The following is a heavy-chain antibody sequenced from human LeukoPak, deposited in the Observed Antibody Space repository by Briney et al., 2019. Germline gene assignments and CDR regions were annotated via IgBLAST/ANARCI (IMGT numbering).Heavy chain of an antibody. V-gene: IGHV3-74*01. J-gene: IGHJ4*02. Sequence: GGSLRLSCAASGFTFSGYWMPWVRQAPGKGLVWVSRINSDGSSTSYADSVKGRFTISRDNAKNTLYLQMNSLRAEDTAVYYCASLTVTTGVNFGYWGQGTLVTVSS. CDR2: INSDGSST. CDR3: ASLTVTTGVNFGY. D-gene: IGHD4-17*01. CDR1: GFTFSGYW.